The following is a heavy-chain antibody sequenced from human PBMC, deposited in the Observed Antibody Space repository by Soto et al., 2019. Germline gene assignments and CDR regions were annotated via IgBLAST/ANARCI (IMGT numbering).Heavy chain of an antibody. D-gene: IGHD4-4*01. Sequence: SETLSLTCTVSGGSISSYYWSWIRQPPGKGLEWIGYIYYSGSTNYNPSLKSRVTISVDTSKNQFSLKLSSVTAADTAVYYCARYRNLDYFDYWGQGTLVTVSS. CDR1: GGSISSYY. J-gene: IGHJ4*02. CDR2: IYYSGST. V-gene: IGHV4-59*01. CDR3: ARYRNLDYFDY.